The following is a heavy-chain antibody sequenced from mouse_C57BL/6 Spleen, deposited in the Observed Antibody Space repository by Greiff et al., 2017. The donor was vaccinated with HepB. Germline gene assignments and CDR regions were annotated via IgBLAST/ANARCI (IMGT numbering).Heavy chain of an antibody. V-gene: IGHV1-42*01. CDR2: INPSTGGT. CDR3: ARGRGLRDY. Sequence: VQLQQSGPELVKPGASVKISCKASGYSFTGYYMNWVKQSPEKSLEWIGEINPSTGGTTYNQKFKAKATLTVDKSSSTAYMQLKSQTSEDSAVYYCARGRGLRDYWGQGTTLTVSS. J-gene: IGHJ2*01. D-gene: IGHD1-1*01. CDR1: GYSFTGYY.